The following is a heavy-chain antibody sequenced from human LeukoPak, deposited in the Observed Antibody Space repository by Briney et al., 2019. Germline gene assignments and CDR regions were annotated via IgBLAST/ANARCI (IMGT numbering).Heavy chain of an antibody. J-gene: IGHJ4*02. Sequence: GGSLRLSCAASGFTFSDYYMSWIRQAPGKGLEWVSYISSSGTSIYYADSVKGRFTISRDSAKNSLYLQMNSLRAEDTAVYYCASILLWYVYDYWGQGTLVTVSS. CDR1: GFTFSDYY. V-gene: IGHV3-11*04. D-gene: IGHD3-10*01. CDR3: ASILLWYVYDY. CDR2: ISSSGTSI.